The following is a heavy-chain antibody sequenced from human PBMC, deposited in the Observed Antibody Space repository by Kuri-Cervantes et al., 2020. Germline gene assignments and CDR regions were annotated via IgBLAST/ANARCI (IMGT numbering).Heavy chain of an antibody. D-gene: IGHD4-23*01. CDR1: GFTLSSYG. J-gene: IGHJ3*02. V-gene: IGHV3-33*01. CDR2: IWHDGGNE. CDR3: ARWVDLGTVVTGDPDVDSFDM. Sequence: GGSLRLSCAASGFTLSSYGMHWVRQAPGKGLEWVAVIWHDGGNENYADSVKGRFTISRDISKNTLYLQMNSLRAEDTAVYYCARWVDLGTVVTGDPDVDSFDMWGQGTMVTVSS.